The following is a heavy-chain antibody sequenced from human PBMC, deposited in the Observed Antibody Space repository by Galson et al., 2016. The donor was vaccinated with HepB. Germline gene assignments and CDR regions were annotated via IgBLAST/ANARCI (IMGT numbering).Heavy chain of an antibody. Sequence: SETLSLTCDVSGDSIGSDTNWWSWVRQPPGKGLEWIGEIYYSGDTNYNPSLKSRVTMSVDTSKSQFSLRLSSVTAADTSLYFCAGDCTGGTCKFPRHDAFDIWGQGTMVTVSS. CDR1: GDSIGSDTNW. J-gene: IGHJ3*02. CDR3: AGDCTGGTCKFPRHDAFDI. V-gene: IGHV4-4*02. CDR2: IYYSGDT. D-gene: IGHD2-8*02.